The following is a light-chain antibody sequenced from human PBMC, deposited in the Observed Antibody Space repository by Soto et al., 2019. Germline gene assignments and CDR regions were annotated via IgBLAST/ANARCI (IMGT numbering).Light chain of an antibody. J-gene: IGKJ1*01. CDR1: QSISSY. Sequence: DIQMTQSPSSLSASVGDRVTITCRASQSISSYLNWYQQKPGKAPKLLIYAASSLQSGVPSRFSGSGSGTDFTHTISSLQPEDSATYYCQQSYSTLGTFGQGTKVDIK. CDR3: QQSYSTLGT. V-gene: IGKV1-39*01. CDR2: AAS.